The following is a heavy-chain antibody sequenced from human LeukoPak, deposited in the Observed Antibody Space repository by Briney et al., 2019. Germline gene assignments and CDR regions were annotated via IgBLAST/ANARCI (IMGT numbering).Heavy chain of an antibody. CDR1: GFSFDDYA. CDR2: ITWDGGNT. J-gene: IGHJ4*02. D-gene: IGHD1-7*01. V-gene: IGHV3-43D*03. Sequence: GGSLRLSCAASGFSFDDYAMHWVRQAPGKGLEWVSLITWDGGNTYYADSVKGRFTISRDNAKNSLYLQMHSLRAEDTAVYYCSRGNWNYGGGIDYWGQGTLVTVSS. CDR3: SRGNWNYGGGIDY.